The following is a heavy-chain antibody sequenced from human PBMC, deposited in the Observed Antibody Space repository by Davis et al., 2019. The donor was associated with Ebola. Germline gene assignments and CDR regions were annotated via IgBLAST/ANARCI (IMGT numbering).Heavy chain of an antibody. CDR3: ARGGIAVAGPDY. J-gene: IGHJ4*02. CDR2: LYYSGST. D-gene: IGHD6-19*01. Sequence: SETLSLTCTVSGGSISGYYWTWIRQPPGKGLEWIGYLYYSGSTNYNPSLKSRVTISVDTSKNQFSLKLSSVTAADTAVYYCARGGIAVAGPDYWGQGTLVTVSS. V-gene: IGHV4-59*01. CDR1: GGSISGYY.